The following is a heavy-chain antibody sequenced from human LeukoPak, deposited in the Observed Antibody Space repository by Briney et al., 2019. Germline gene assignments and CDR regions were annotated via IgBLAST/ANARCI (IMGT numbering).Heavy chain of an antibody. J-gene: IGHJ4*02. V-gene: IGHV3-48*01. D-gene: IGHD3-22*01. Sequence: PGRSLRLSCAASGFTFSSYSMNWVRQAPGKGLEWISYISHDSGIRYYADSVRGRFTISRDNAKNSLYLQMNSLRAEDTAVYYCARDPRPNYYDSSGYFPGYWGQGTLVTVSS. CDR1: GFTFSSYS. CDR2: ISHDSGIR. CDR3: ARDPRPNYYDSSGYFPGY.